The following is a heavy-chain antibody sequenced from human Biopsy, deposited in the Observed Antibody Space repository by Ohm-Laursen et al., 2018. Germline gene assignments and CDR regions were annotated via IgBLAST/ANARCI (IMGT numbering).Heavy chain of an antibody. Sequence: SDTLSLTCSVSGGSVSSSNSYWNWIRQTPGKGLEWIGFIYNTERTNYNPPLKSRVTISLDTSKNQFSLELSSVIPSDTAVYYCAIDRVPRRGVMPVYYYGMDVWGQGSTVTVSS. D-gene: IGHD2-21*01. V-gene: IGHV4-61*01. CDR3: AIDRVPRRGVMPVYYYGMDV. CDR2: IYNTERT. J-gene: IGHJ6*02. CDR1: GGSVSSSNSY.